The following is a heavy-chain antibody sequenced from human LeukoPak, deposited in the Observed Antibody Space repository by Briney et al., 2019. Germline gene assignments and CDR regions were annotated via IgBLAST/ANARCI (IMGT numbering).Heavy chain of an antibody. V-gene: IGHV1-8*01. Sequence: ASVKVSCKASGYTFTSYNINWVRQAIGQGLEWMGWMNPNSGNTGYAQKFQGRVSMTRDTSISTAYMELSSLRSEDTAVYYCARAQWLFNYYYGMNVWGQGTTVTVSS. D-gene: IGHD6-19*01. CDR3: ARAQWLFNYYYGMNV. CDR1: GYTFTSYN. CDR2: MNPNSGNT. J-gene: IGHJ6*02.